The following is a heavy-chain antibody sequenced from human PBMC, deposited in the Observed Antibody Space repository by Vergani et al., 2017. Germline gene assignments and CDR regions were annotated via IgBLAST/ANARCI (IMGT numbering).Heavy chain of an antibody. V-gene: IGHV3-48*01. CDR1: GFTFSSYS. Sequence: EVQLVESGGGLVQPGGSLRLSCAASGFTFSSYSMNWVRQAPGKGLEWVSYISSTSSTIYYADSVKGRFTISRDNSKNTLYLQMNSLRVEDTAVYYCGRGSDNYNWGQGTRVTVSS. J-gene: IGHJ4*02. CDR2: ISSTSSTI. D-gene: IGHD5-24*01. CDR3: GRGSDNYN.